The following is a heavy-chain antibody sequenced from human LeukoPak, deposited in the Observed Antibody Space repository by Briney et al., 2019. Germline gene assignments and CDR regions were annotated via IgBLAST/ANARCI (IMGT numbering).Heavy chain of an antibody. CDR3: ARAQVVPAARPFDY. CDR1: GFTFSSYA. CDR2: IWYDGSNK. V-gene: IGHV3-33*08. D-gene: IGHD2-2*01. J-gene: IGHJ4*02. Sequence: GGSLRLSCAASGFTFSSYAMHWVRQAPGKGLEWVAVIWYDGSNKYYADSVKGRFTISRDNSKNTLYLQMNSLRAEDTAVYYCARAQVVPAARPFDYWGQGTLVTVSS.